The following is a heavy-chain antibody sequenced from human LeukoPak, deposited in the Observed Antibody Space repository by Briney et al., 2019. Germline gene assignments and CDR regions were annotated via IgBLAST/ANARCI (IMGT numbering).Heavy chain of an antibody. CDR2: IKQDGSEE. Sequence: QPGGSLRLSCADSGFTFRNYRMNWVRQAPWKGLEWVANIKQDGSEEYYVDSVKGRFTISRDNANNSLYLQMYSLRAEDTAVYYCARGRQWLSKGYFDYWGQRTLVTVSS. J-gene: IGHJ4*02. CDR3: ARGRQWLSKGYFDY. CDR1: GFTFRNYR. V-gene: IGHV3-7*05. D-gene: IGHD6-19*01.